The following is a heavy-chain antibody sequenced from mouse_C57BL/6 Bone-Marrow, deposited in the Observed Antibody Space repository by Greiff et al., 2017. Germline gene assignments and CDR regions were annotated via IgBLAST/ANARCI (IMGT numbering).Heavy chain of an antibody. CDR1: GYAFSSSW. V-gene: IGHV1-82*01. J-gene: IGHJ2*01. D-gene: IGHD1-1*01. CDR3: ARGATVVAHFDY. CDR2: IYPGDGDT. Sequence: QVHVKQSGPELVKPGASVKISCKASGYAFSSSWMNWVKQRPGKGLEWIGRIYPGDGDTNYNGKFKGKATLTADKSSSTAYMQLSSLTSEDSAVYFCARGATVVAHFDYWGQGTTLTVSS.